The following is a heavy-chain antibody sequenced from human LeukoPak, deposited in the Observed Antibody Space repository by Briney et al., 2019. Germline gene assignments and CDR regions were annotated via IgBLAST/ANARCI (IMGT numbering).Heavy chain of an antibody. Sequence: GGSLRLSCAASGFTFSTYWMSWVRQAPGKGLEWVSSMSVSSGLIYYADSVKGRFTVSRDNAKNSLYLQMNSLRAEDTAVYYCAREFGGSASGAGYWGQGTLVTVSS. D-gene: IGHD3-10*01. CDR1: GFTFSTYW. CDR2: MSVSSGLI. CDR3: AREFGGSASGAGY. J-gene: IGHJ4*02. V-gene: IGHV3-21*01.